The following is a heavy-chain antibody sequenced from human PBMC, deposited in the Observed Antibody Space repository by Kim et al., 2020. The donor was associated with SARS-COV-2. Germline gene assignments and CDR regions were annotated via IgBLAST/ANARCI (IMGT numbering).Heavy chain of an antibody. CDR3: ARQGLGSGYDSPPAYFDH. V-gene: IGHV4-39*01. Sequence: ETLSLTCTVSGDTINRSPYFWGWVRQPPGKGLQWIGSIYSSGTTYSSPSLSSRVTLSVDMSENQFSLRLTSVTVAETAVYYCARQGLGSGYDSPPAYFDHWGQGILVTVSS. D-gene: IGHD5-12*01. J-gene: IGHJ4*02. CDR1: GDTINRSPYF. CDR2: IYSSGTT.